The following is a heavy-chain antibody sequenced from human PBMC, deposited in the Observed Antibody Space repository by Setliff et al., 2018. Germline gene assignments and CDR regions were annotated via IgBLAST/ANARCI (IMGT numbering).Heavy chain of an antibody. J-gene: IGHJ2*01. CDR3: ARTSSGRYFDL. V-gene: IGHV4-38-2*01. CDR1: DFSVSSNYY. CDR2: VYYSGST. Sequence: PSETLSLTCAVSDFSVSSNYYWGWIRQPPGKGLEWIANVYYSGSTYYSPSLKSRVTMSVDTSKNQFSLHLYSVTAADTAVYYCARTSSGRYFDLWGRGTLVTVSS.